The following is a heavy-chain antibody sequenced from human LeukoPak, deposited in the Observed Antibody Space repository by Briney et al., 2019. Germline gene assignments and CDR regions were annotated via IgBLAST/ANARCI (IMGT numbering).Heavy chain of an antibody. CDR3: ASRVAATTCDY. Sequence: GGSLRLSCAEAGFDFSDFTVNWVRQSPERGLEWVSSISRSGRNIYYADSVKGRFTMSRDNAKNSFYLQMDRLRGDDTAIYYCASRVAATTCDYWGQGTLVTVSS. V-gene: IGHV3-21*01. D-gene: IGHD1-26*01. J-gene: IGHJ4*02. CDR1: GFDFSDFT. CDR2: ISRSGRNI.